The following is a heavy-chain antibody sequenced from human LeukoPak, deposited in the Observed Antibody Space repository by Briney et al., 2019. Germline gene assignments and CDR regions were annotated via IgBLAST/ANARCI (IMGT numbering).Heavy chain of an antibody. D-gene: IGHD2-15*01. J-gene: IGHJ6*02. CDR2: INYSGST. CDR1: GGSFSSGGYY. CDR3: ARDLVLDCSGGSCYLRPYGMDV. Sequence: SETLSLTCTVSGGSFSSGGYYWSWIRQHPGKGLEWIGYINYSGSTYYNPSLKSRVTISVDTSKNQFSLKLSSVTAADTAVYYCARDLVLDCSGGSCYLRPYGMDVWGQGTTVTVSS. V-gene: IGHV4-31*03.